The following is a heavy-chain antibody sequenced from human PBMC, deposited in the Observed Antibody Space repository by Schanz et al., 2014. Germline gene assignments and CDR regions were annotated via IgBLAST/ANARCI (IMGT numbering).Heavy chain of an antibody. D-gene: IGHD6-19*01. CDR1: GYTFTSYG. V-gene: IGHV1-18*01. J-gene: IGHJ4*02. CDR3: ARGGYSSGWYDRDIAHFDY. Sequence: QVQLVQSGAEVKKPGASVKVSCKASGYTFTSYGINWVRQAPGQGLEWMGWISAYNANTNYAQKLQGRVTMTTDTATGTAYMELRSLRSDDTAVYYCARGGYSSGWYDRDIAHFDYWGQGTLVAVSS. CDR2: ISAYNANT.